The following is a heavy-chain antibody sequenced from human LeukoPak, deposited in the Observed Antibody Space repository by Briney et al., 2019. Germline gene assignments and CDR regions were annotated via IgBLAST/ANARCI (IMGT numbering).Heavy chain of an antibody. V-gene: IGHV3-48*04. J-gene: IGHJ4*02. CDR2: ISSSSSTV. Sequence: PGGSLRLSCAASGFTFSSYSMNWVRQAPGKGLEWVSYISSSSSTVYYADSVKGRFTISRDNAKNSLYLQMNSLRAEDTAVYYCARDRSGYPARSDYWGQGTLVTVSS. D-gene: IGHD6-13*01. CDR1: GFTFSSYS. CDR3: ARDRSGYPARSDY.